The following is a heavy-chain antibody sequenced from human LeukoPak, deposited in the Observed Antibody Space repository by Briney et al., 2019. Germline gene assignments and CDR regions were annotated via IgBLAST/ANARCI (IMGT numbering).Heavy chain of an antibody. CDR2: ISGSGDST. Sequence: PGGSLRLSCAASGFTFSNYAMRWVRQAPGKGLEWVSGISGSGDSTYYADSVKGRFTISRDNSKNTLYLQMNSLRAEDTAVYYCARDCQVRGNDYWGQGTLVTVSS. CDR1: GFTFSNYA. D-gene: IGHD1-1*01. V-gene: IGHV3-23*01. J-gene: IGHJ4*02. CDR3: ARDCQVRGNDY.